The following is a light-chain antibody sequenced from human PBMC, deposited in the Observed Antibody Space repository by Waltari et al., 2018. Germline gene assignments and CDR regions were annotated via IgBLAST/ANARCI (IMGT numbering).Light chain of an antibody. V-gene: IGLV1-40*01. J-gene: IGLJ1*01. CDR1: SSTSGAGYD. CDR2: GNS. Sequence: QSVLTQPHSVSGAPGQRVTISCTGSSSTSGAGYDVHWYQQLPGTAPKLLIYGNSNRPSGVPDRFSGSKSGTSASLAITGLQAEDEADYYCQSYDSSLSGFYVFGTGTKVTVL. CDR3: QSYDSSLSGFYV.